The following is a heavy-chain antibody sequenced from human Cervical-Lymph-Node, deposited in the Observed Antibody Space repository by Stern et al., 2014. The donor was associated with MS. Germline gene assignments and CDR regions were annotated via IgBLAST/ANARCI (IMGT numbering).Heavy chain of an antibody. V-gene: IGHV1-69*01. D-gene: IGHD3-22*01. CDR2: IALIFETT. J-gene: IGHJ6*02. CDR1: GGTFSTYG. CDR3: ARLDTSGYFYYDMDV. Sequence: QLVQSGAEVKKPGSSVKVSCKASGGTFSTYGINWVRQAPGHGLEWMGGIALIFETTNYAQKFQGRVTITADESTSTVYMELSSLRSEDTAVYYCARLDTSGYFYYDMDVWGQGTTVTVSS.